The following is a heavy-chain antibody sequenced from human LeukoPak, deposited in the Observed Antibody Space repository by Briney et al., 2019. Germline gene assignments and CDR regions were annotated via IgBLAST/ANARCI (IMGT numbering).Heavy chain of an antibody. D-gene: IGHD3-3*01. V-gene: IGHV4-39*07. J-gene: IGHJ4*02. CDR2: IYYSGST. CDR3: ARETIFGVVIQDY. CDR1: GGSISSSSYY. Sequence: SETLSLTCTVSGGSISSSSYYWGWIRQPPGKGLEWIGSIYYSGSTYYNPSLKSRVTISVDTSKNQFSLKLSSVTAADTAVYYCARETIFGVVIQDYWGQGTLVTVSS.